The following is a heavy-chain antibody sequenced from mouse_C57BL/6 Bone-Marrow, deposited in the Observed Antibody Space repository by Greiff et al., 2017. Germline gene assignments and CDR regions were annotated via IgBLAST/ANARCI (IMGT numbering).Heavy chain of an antibody. D-gene: IGHD1-1*01. Sequence: QVQLQQSGADLARPGASVTLSCTASGYTFTSYGISWVKQRTGQSLEWIGEIEPRSGNTYYNEKFKSKATLTADKSSSTAYMEIRSLTSEDSAVYFWARRATVGATRAWFAYWGQGTRVIVSS. V-gene: IGHV1-81*01. J-gene: IGHJ3*01. CDR1: GYTFTSYG. CDR2: IEPRSGNT. CDR3: ARRATVGATRAWFAY.